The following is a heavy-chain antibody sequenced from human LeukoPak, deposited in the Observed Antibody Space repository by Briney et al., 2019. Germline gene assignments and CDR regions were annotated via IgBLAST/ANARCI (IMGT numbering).Heavy chain of an antibody. Sequence: SETLSLTCTVSGGSISSSSYYWGWIRQPPGKGLEWIVSIYYSGSTYYNPSLKSRITISVDTSKNPFSLKLSSATAADTAVYYCARSFPIVDYWGQGTLVTVSS. CDR1: GGSISSSSYY. D-gene: IGHD3-10*01. V-gene: IGHV4-39*07. J-gene: IGHJ4*02. CDR2: IYYSGST. CDR3: ARSFPIVDY.